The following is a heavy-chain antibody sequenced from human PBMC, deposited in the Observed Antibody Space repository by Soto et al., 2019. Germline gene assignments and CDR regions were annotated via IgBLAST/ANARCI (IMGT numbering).Heavy chain of an antibody. D-gene: IGHD3-9*01. CDR2: ISSSSSTI. V-gene: IGHV3-48*01. Sequence: EVQLVESGEGLVQPGGSLRLSCAASGFTFSTYSMNWVRQAPGKGLEWVSYISSSSSTIYYADSVQGRFTISRDNAKNSLYLQMNSLRAEDTAVYYCARDLGRYSLWGQGTLVTVSS. CDR1: GFTFSTYS. CDR3: ARDLGRYSL. J-gene: IGHJ4*02.